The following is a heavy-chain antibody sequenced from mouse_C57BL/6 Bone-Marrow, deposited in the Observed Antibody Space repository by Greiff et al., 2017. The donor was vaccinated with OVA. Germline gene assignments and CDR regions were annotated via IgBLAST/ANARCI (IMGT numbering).Heavy chain of an antibody. D-gene: IGHD1-1*01. J-gene: IGHJ4*01. CDR3: TAYGSSYYAMDY. V-gene: IGHV6-6*01. CDR1: GFTFSDAW. Sequence: EVMLVESGGGLVQPGGSMKLSCAASGFTFSDAWMDWVRQSPGKGLEWVAEIRNKANNHATYYAESVKGRFTISRDDSKSSVYLQMNSLRAEDTGIYYCTAYGSSYYAMDYWGQGTSVTVSS. CDR2: IRNKANNHAT.